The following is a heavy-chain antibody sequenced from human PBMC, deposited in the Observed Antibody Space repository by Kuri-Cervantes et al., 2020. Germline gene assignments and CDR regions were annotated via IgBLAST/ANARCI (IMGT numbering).Heavy chain of an antibody. D-gene: IGHD2-2*01. CDR3: ARDRYQLLLTPKGAWFDP. V-gene: IGHV3-30-3*01. Sequence: GGSLRLSCAASGFTFSSYWMHWVRQAPGKGLEWVAVISYDGSNKYYADSVKGRFTISRDNSKNTLYLQMNSLRAEDTAVYYCARDRYQLLLTPKGAWFDPWGQGTLVTVSS. CDR2: ISYDGSNK. J-gene: IGHJ5*02. CDR1: GFTFSSYW.